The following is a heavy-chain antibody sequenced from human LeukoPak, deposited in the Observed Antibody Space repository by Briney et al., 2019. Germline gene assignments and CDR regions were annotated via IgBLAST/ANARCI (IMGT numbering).Heavy chain of an antibody. V-gene: IGHV4-31*03. D-gene: IGHD3-3*02. CDR3: ARHFRPSYGMDV. CDR1: GGSISSGGYY. CDR2: IYYSGST. J-gene: IGHJ6*02. Sequence: SETLSLTCTVSGGSISSGGYYWSWIRQHPGKGLEWIGYIYYSGSTYYNPSLKSRVTISVDTSKNQFSLKLSSVTAADTAVYYCARHFRPSYGMDVWGQGTTVTVSS.